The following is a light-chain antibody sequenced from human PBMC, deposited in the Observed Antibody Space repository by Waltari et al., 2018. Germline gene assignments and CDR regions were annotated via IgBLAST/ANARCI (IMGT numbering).Light chain of an antibody. J-gene: IGLJ2*01. V-gene: IGLV1-44*01. CDR2: SND. CDR1: SSNIGSNT. Sequence: QSVVTQQPSASGTPGQRVTIPCSGSSSNIGSNTVHWYQVLPGTAPRLLIYSNDQRPSGVPDRFSGSKSGTSASLAISGLQSEDEAEYYCATWDDRLTGVLFGGGTKVTVL. CDR3: ATWDDRLTGVL.